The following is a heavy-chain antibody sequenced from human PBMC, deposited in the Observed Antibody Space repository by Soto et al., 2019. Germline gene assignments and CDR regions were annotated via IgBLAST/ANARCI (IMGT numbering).Heavy chain of an antibody. CDR3: ARQRPTDGRWEFANYYGMDV. D-gene: IGHD1-26*01. J-gene: IGHJ6*02. Sequence: LSLTCAVYGGSFSAYYWSWVRQPPGKGLEWIGGIIHSESTKYNPSLKSRVTISVDTSKNQFSLKLSSVTAADTAVYYCARQRPTDGRWEFANYYGMDVWGQGTPVTVSS. V-gene: IGHV4-34*12. CDR2: IIHSEST. CDR1: GGSFSAYY.